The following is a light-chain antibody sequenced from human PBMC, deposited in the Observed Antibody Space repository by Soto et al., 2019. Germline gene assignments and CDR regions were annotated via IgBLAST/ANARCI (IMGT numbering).Light chain of an antibody. CDR1: SIDIGPYDY. J-gene: IGLJ1*01. CDR3: SSSTRNTALV. V-gene: IGLV2-14*01. CDR2: EVT. Sequence: QSVLTQPASVSGSPGQSITISCTGTSIDIGPYDYVSWYQQHPGKAPKLMIYEVTNRPSGVSHRFSGSKSGSTASLTISGLQAEDEADYYCSSSTRNTALVFGPGTKLTVL.